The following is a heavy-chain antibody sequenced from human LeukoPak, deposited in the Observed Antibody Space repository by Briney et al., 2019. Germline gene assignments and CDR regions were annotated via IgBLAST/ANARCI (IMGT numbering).Heavy chain of an antibody. V-gene: IGHV4-59*08. J-gene: IGHJ4*02. CDR3: ARLQDNGYSDY. CDR2: IYYSGST. CDR1: GGSISSYY. Sequence: SETLSLTCTVSGGSISSYYWSWIRQPPGKGLEWIGYIYYSGSTNYNPSLKSRVTISVDMSKNYFSLRLRSVTAADTAVYYCARLQDNGYSDYWGQGALVTVSS. D-gene: IGHD5-24*01.